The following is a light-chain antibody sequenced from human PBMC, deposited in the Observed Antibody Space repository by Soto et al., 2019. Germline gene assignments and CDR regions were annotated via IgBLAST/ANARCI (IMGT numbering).Light chain of an antibody. CDR1: QSVTSSS. V-gene: IGKV3-20*01. CDR2: GAS. CDR3: QQYGNSPRVT. J-gene: IGKJ4*01. Sequence: EIGVTRSPGTLSLSPGERATLSCRASQSVTSSSLAWYQQNPGQAHSLLIYGASSRATAIPDRFSGSGSGTDFTVTISSLEPEDFAEYYCQQYGNSPRVTFGGGTKVAIK.